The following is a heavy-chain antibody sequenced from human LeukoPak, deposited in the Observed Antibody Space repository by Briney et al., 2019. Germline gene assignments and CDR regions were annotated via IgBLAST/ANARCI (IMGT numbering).Heavy chain of an antibody. CDR2: IYYSGST. CDR1: GCSISSYY. V-gene: IGHV4-59*08. D-gene: IGHD1-26*01. Sequence: PSETLSLTCTVSGCSISSYYWSWVRQPPGKGLEWIGYIYYSGSTNYNPSLKSRVTISVDTSKNQFFLKLSSVTDADTAVYYCARHEGKYGGSYSPLDYWGQGTLVTVSS. CDR3: ARHEGKYGGSYSPLDY. J-gene: IGHJ4*02.